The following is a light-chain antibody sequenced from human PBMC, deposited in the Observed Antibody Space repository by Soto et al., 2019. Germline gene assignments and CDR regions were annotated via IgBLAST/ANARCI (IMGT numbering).Light chain of an antibody. CDR1: QSITNW. Sequence: DIQMTQSPSTLSGSVGDRVTISCRASQSITNWLAWYQQKPGKAPKLLIYGASTLESGVPSRFSGSGSGTEFTLTISSLQSDDFATYYCQQYSSYWTFGQGTKVEI. V-gene: IGKV1-5*01. CDR3: QQYSSYWT. CDR2: GAS. J-gene: IGKJ1*01.